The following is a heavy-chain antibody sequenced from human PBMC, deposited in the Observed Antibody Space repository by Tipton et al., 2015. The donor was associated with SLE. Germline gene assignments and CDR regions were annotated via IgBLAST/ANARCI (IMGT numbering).Heavy chain of an antibody. V-gene: IGHV4-39*01. CDR3: AKSGFGRGSYFHH. CDR1: GGSITTRSYY. CDR2: IDHTGST. J-gene: IGHJ1*01. D-gene: IGHD5-12*01. Sequence: LRLSCIVSGGSITTRSYYWSWARQSPTKGLEWIGEIDHTGSTNYNPALKSRVTISVDTSKNQFSLRQTSVTAADTAVYYCAKSGFGRGSYFHHWGQGTLVSVSS.